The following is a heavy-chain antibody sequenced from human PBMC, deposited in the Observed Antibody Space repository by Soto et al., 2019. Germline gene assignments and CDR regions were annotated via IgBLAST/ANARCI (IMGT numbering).Heavy chain of an antibody. CDR3: ARNYCSGGSCYPHDAFDI. CDR1: GGSISSGGYY. J-gene: IGHJ3*02. D-gene: IGHD2-15*01. V-gene: IGHV4-31*03. CDR2: IYYSGST. Sequence: PSETLSLTCTVSGGSISSGGYYWSWVRQHPAKGLEWIGYIYYSGSTYYNPSLKSRVTISVDTSKNQFSLKLSSVTAADTAVYYCARNYCSGGSCYPHDAFDIWGQGTMVTVSS.